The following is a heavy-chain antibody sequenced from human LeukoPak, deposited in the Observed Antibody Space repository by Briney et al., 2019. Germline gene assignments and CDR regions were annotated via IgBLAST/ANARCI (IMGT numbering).Heavy chain of an antibody. Sequence: ASVKVSCKASGGTFSSYAISWVRQAPGQGLEWMGGIIPIFGTANYAQKFQGRVTITTDESTSTAYMELSSLGSEDTAVYYCATHNDFWSGYPNYYYYMDVWGKGTTVTVSS. CDR3: ATHNDFWSGYPNYYYYMDV. CDR1: GGTFSSYA. CDR2: IIPIFGTA. D-gene: IGHD3-3*01. V-gene: IGHV1-69*05. J-gene: IGHJ6*03.